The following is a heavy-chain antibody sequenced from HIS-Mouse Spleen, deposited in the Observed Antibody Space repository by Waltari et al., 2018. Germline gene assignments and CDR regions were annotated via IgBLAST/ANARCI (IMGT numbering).Heavy chain of an antibody. D-gene: IGHD6-19*01. CDR1: GFTFSSCG. CDR3: AKASSGWLDY. Sequence: QVQLVESGGGVVQPGRSLRLSCAASGFTFSSCGMHWVRQAPGKGREWVAVISYDGSNKYYADSVKGRFSISRDNSKNTLYLQMNSLRAEDTAVYYCAKASSGWLDYWGQGTLVTVSS. V-gene: IGHV3-30*18. J-gene: IGHJ4*02. CDR2: ISYDGSNK.